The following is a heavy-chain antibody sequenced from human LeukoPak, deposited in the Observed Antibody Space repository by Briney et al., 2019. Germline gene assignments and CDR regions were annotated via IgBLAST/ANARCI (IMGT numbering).Heavy chain of an antibody. CDR3: ARGGLNFDAFDI. D-gene: IGHD1-7*01. CDR2: ISRRSRHV. V-gene: IGHV3-21*01. CDR1: GFTFSDYS. Sequence: GGSLRLSCTASGFTFSDYSMNWVRQAPGKGLEWVSSISRRSRHVYYAGSVKGRFTISRDNTKNSLYLQMNSLRAGDTAVYYCARGGLNFDAFDIWGQGTMVTVSS. J-gene: IGHJ3*02.